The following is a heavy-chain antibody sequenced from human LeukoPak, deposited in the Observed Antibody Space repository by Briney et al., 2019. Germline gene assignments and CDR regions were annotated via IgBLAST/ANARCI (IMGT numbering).Heavy chain of an antibody. V-gene: IGHV3-53*01. Sequence: SGGSLRLSCTVSGFTVSSNSMSWVRQAPGKGLEWVSFIYSGDTHYSDSVKGRFTISRDHSKNTLYLQMNSLRAEDTAVYYCARRAGAYSHPYDYWGQGTLVTVSS. CDR2: IYSGDT. J-gene: IGHJ4*02. D-gene: IGHD4/OR15-4a*01. CDR1: GFTVSSNS. CDR3: ARRAGAYSHPYDY.